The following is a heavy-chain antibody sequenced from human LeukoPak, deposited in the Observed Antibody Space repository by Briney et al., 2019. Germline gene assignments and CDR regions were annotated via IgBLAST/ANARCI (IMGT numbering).Heavy chain of an antibody. J-gene: IGHJ4*02. CDR2: IYYSGST. D-gene: IGHD6-6*01. CDR1: GGSISSSSYY. Sequence: SETLSLTCTVSGGSISSSSYYWSWIRQPPRKGLEWIGYIYYSGSTNYNPSLKSRVTISVDTSKNQFSLKLSSVTAADTAVYYCARHAPYTLSSSAIFDYWGQGTLVTVSS. CDR3: ARHAPYTLSSSAIFDY. V-gene: IGHV4-61*05.